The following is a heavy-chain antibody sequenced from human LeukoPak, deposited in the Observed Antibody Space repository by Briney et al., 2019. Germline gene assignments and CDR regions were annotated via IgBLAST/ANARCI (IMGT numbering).Heavy chain of an antibody. D-gene: IGHD6-19*01. CDR1: GGTFSSYA. CDR2: IIPIFGTA. Sequence: VASVKVSCKASGGTFSSYAISWVRQAPGQGLEWMGGIIPIFGTANYAQKFQGRVTITADESTSTAYMELSSLRSEDTAVYYCAIHDSSGWYLFDYWGQGTLVTVSS. V-gene: IGHV1-69*01. J-gene: IGHJ4*02. CDR3: AIHDSSGWYLFDY.